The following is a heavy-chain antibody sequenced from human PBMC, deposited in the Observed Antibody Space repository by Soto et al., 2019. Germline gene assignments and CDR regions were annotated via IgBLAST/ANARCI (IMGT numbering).Heavy chain of an antibody. J-gene: IGHJ5*02. CDR2: INVGNGNT. CDR3: AREKWGSGSRWLDP. Sequence: GASVKVSCKASGYTYISYFMHLVRQAPGQRLEWMGWINVGNGNTKYSQNFQGRVTINQDTSASTAYMELSSLTSEDTAVYYCAREKWGSGSRWLDPWGQGTLVTVSS. CDR1: GYTYISYF. V-gene: IGHV1-3*01. D-gene: IGHD6-19*01.